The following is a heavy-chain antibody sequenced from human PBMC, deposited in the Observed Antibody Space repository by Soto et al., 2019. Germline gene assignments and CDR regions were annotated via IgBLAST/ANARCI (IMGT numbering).Heavy chain of an antibody. Sequence: PSETLSLTCTVSGGSISRGDSYWSWIRQHPGGGLEWIGYIYSSGSTSYNPSLRSRVAISVDTSDNQFSLNLNSVTAADTAVYYCARIYSLHYPGYFDFWGRGILVTVYS. J-gene: IGHJ4*02. CDR1: GGSISRGDSY. CDR3: ARIYSLHYPGYFDF. V-gene: IGHV4-31*03. CDR2: IYSSGST. D-gene: IGHD5-12*01.